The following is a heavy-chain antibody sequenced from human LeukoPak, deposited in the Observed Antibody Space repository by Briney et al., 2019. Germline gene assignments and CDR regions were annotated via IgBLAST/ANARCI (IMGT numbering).Heavy chain of an antibody. Sequence: GGSLRLFCAASGFTFSSYSMNWVRQAPGKGLEWVSSISSSSSYIYYADSVKGRFTISRDNAKNSLYLQMNSLRAEDTAVYYCAREERNKAYGSMDYWGQGTLVTVSS. J-gene: IGHJ4*02. D-gene: IGHD3-10*01. CDR2: ISSSSSYI. V-gene: IGHV3-21*01. CDR1: GFTFSSYS. CDR3: AREERNKAYGSMDY.